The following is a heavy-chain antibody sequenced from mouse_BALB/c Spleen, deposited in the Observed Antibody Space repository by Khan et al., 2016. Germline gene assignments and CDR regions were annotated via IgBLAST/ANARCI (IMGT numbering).Heavy chain of an antibody. CDR1: GYTFTDYS. CDR2: INTETGEP. V-gene: IGHV9-2-1*01. CDR3: AKIYYGYDGAY. D-gene: IGHD2-2*01. Sequence: QIQLVQSGPELKKPGETVKISCKASGYTFTDYSMHWVKQAPGKGLKWMGWINTETGEPTYADDFKGRFAFSLETSASTAYLQINNLKNEDTATYCCAKIYYGYDGAYWGQGTLVTVSA. J-gene: IGHJ3*01.